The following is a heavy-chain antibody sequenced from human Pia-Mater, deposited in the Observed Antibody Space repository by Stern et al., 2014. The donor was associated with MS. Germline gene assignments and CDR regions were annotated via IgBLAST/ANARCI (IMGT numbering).Heavy chain of an antibody. CDR2: IYPDDSDT. CDR3: ATAIYSSGWGGWFDP. Sequence: VQLVESGAEVKKPGESLRISCKGSGYKFINYWIGWVRQMPGKGLEWMGIIYPDDSDTRYSPSFQGQVPISPDKSASPAVLQSSSLKASDTAIYYCATAIYSSGWGGWFDPWGQGTLVTVSS. J-gene: IGHJ5*02. CDR1: GYKFINYW. V-gene: IGHV5-51*01. D-gene: IGHD6-19*01.